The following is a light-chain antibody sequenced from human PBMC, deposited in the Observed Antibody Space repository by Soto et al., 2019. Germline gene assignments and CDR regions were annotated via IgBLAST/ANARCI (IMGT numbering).Light chain of an antibody. V-gene: IGLV2-8*01. CDR3: SSYAGINNLGV. CDR1: SSDVGGYKY. J-gene: IGLJ1*01. CDR2: EVN. Sequence: QSALTQPPSASGSPGQSVTISCTGNSSDVGGYKYVSWYQQHPGKAPKLMIFEVNKRPSGVPDRFSGSKSGNTASLTVSGLQAEDEAAYYCSSYAGINNLGVFGTGTKVTVL.